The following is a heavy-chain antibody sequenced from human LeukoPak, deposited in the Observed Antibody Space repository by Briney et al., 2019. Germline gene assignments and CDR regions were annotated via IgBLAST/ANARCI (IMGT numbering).Heavy chain of an antibody. D-gene: IGHD6-13*01. CDR3: TTDPSAAGIF. CDR1: GFTFSNYW. V-gene: IGHV3-15*01. CDR2: IKSKNEGGTT. J-gene: IGHJ4*02. Sequence: GGSLRLSCAASGFTFSNYWMSCVRQAPGKGLVWVGRIKSKNEGGTTDYAAPVKGSFSISRDDATNPLYLQMNSLKTEDTAVYYCTTDPSAAGIFWGQGTLVTVSS.